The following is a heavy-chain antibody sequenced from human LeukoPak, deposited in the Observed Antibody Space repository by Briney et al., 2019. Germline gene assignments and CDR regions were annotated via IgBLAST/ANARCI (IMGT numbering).Heavy chain of an antibody. Sequence: GGSLRLSCAASGFTFSGSAMHWVRQASGKGLEWVGRIRSKANSYATAYAASVKGRFTISRDDSKNTAYLQVNSLKTEDTAVYYCTREMVSDYWGQGTLVTVSS. CDR1: GFTFSGSA. CDR2: IRSKANSYAT. D-gene: IGHD5-18*01. V-gene: IGHV3-73*01. CDR3: TREMVSDY. J-gene: IGHJ4*02.